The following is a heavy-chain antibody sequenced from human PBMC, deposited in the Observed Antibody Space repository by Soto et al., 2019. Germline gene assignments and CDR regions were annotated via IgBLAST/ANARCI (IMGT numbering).Heavy chain of an antibody. CDR3: ARVLAVAGSDAFDI. CDR1: GFTVSSNY. CDR2: IYSGGST. Sequence: PGGSLRLSCAASGFTVSSNYMSWVRQAPGKGLEWVSVIYSGGSTYYADSVKGRFTISRDNSKNTLYLQMNSLRAEDTAVYYCARVLAVAGSDAFDIWGQGTMVTVS. V-gene: IGHV3-53*01. D-gene: IGHD6-19*01. J-gene: IGHJ3*02.